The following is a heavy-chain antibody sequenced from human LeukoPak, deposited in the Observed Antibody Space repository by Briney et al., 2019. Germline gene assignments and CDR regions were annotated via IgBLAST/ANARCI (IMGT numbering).Heavy chain of an antibody. V-gene: IGHV4-59*08. Sequence: PSETLSLTCTVSGGSISSYYWSWIRQPPGKGLEWIGYIYYSGSTNYNPSLKSRVTISVDTSKNQFSLKLSSVTAADTAVYYCARRGESSSWYSSYGMDVWGQGTTVTVSS. CDR1: GGSISSYY. CDR2: IYYSGST. D-gene: IGHD6-13*01. J-gene: IGHJ6*02. CDR3: ARRGESSSWYSSYGMDV.